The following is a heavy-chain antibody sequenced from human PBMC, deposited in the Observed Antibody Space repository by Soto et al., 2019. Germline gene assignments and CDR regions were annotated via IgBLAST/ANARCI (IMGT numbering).Heavy chain of an antibody. CDR2: ISGSGGST. Sequence: GGSLRLSCAASGFTFSSYAMSWVRQAPGKGLEWVSAISGSGGSTYYADSVKGRFTISRDNSKNTLYLQMNSLRAEDTAVYYCASPSSSMFYFFGASDDYYYGIDVWGQGTTVPVSS. J-gene: IGHJ6*02. CDR1: GFTFSSYA. V-gene: IGHV3-23*01. D-gene: IGHD3-3*01. CDR3: ASPSSSMFYFFGASDDYYYGIDV.